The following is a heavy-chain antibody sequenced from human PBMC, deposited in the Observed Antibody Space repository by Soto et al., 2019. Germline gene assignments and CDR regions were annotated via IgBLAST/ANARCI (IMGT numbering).Heavy chain of an antibody. J-gene: IGHJ6*02. Sequence: SETLSLTCAVSGGSISSSNWWSWVRQPPGKGLEWIGEIYHSGSTNYNPSLKSRVTISVDKSKDQFSLKLSSVTAADTAVYYCARVSGSYYYGMDVWGQGTTVTVS. CDR1: GGSISSSNW. V-gene: IGHV4-4*02. CDR2: IYHSGST. D-gene: IGHD1-26*01. CDR3: ARVSGSYYYGMDV.